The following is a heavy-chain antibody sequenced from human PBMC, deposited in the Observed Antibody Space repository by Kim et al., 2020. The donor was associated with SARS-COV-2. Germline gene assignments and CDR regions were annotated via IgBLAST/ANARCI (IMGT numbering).Heavy chain of an antibody. CDR2: ISYDGSNK. CDR1: GFTFSSYG. CDR3: ARAAVDCSSTSCYSAWTYYYYGMVV. Sequence: GGSLRLSCAASGFTFSSYGMHWVRQAPGKGLEWVAVISYDGSNKYYADSVKGRFTISRDNSKNTLYLQMNSLRAEDTAVYYCARAAVDCSSTSCYSAWTYYYYGMVVWGQGTSVTVSS. J-gene: IGHJ6*02. D-gene: IGHD2-2*01. V-gene: IGHV3-33*05.